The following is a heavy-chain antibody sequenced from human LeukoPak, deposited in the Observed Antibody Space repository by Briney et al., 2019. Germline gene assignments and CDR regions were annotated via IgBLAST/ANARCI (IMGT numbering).Heavy chain of an antibody. CDR2: ISFDGSNK. J-gene: IGHJ4*02. CDR1: GITFSSYA. Sequence: GGSLRLSCAASGITFSSYAMHWVRQAPGRGLEWVAVISFDGSNKYYADSVKGRFTISRDNSKNTMNLQMNSLRTEDTAFYYCARGYDFWSGYVDYWGQGTLVTVSS. V-gene: IGHV3-30-3*01. D-gene: IGHD3-3*01. CDR3: ARGYDFWSGYVDY.